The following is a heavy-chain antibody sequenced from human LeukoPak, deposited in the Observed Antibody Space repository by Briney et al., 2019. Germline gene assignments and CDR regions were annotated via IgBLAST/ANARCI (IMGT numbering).Heavy chain of an antibody. V-gene: IGHV3-7*01. J-gene: IGHJ6*02. CDR3: ARVPGKTVVTPAGSMDV. Sequence: GRSLRLSCAASGFTFSSYWMSWVRQAPEKGLEWVANIKQDGSEKYYVDSVKGRFTISRDNAKNSLYLQMNSLRAEDTAVYYCARVPGKTVVTPAGSMDVWGQGTTVTVSS. D-gene: IGHD4-23*01. CDR1: GFTFSSYW. CDR2: IKQDGSEK.